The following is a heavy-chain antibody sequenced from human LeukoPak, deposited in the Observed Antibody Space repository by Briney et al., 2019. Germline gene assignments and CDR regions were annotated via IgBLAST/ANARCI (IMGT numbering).Heavy chain of an antibody. CDR1: GGSFSGYY. CDR2: INHSGST. Sequence: PSETPSLTCAVYGGSFSGYYWSWIRQPPGKGLEWIGEINHSGSTNYNPSLKSRVTISVDTSKNQFSLELSSVTAADTAVYYCARGPNYYDSSGYYFFDYWGQGTLVTVSS. J-gene: IGHJ4*02. CDR3: ARGPNYYDSSGYYFFDY. D-gene: IGHD3-22*01. V-gene: IGHV4-34*01.